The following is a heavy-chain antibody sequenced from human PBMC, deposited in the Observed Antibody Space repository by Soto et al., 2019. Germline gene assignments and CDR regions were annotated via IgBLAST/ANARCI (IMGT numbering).Heavy chain of an antibody. J-gene: IGHJ4*02. CDR1: GFTFSSYS. CDR2: ISSSSSTI. Sequence: LRLSCAASGFTFSSYSMNWVRQAPGKGLEWVSYISSSSSTIYYADSVKGRFTISRDNAKNSLYLQMNSLRAEDTAVYYCARAFNWNDAYFDYWGQGTLVTVSS. D-gene: IGHD1-1*01. V-gene: IGHV3-48*01. CDR3: ARAFNWNDAYFDY.